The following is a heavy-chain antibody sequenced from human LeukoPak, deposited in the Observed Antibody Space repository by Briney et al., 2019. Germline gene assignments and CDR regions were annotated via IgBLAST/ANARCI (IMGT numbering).Heavy chain of an antibody. CDR2: IKSKSERGTT. V-gene: IGHV3-15*01. CDR3: HYKLNCSTSSCYTLDH. D-gene: IGHD2-2*02. Sequence: PGGSLRLSCAASGFTFSNGWMSWVRQAPGKGLEWVGRIKSKSERGTTDYAAPVKGRFTISKDGATNKVYLHMNSLKTEDKAVYFCHYKLNCSTSSCYTLDHWGQGTLVAVPP. J-gene: IGHJ4*02. CDR1: GFTFSNGW.